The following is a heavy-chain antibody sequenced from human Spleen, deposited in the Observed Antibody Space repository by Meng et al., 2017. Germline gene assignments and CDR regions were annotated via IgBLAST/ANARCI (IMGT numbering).Heavy chain of an antibody. D-gene: IGHD4-11*01. CDR2: INHSGST. Sequence: QGQLQKWGAGSLKPSESLSLTCAVYGGSFSDYYWSWIRQPPGKGLEWIGEINHSGSTNYNPSLESRATISVDTSQNNLSLKLSSVTAADSAVYYCARGPTTMAHDFDYWGQGTLVTVSS. CDR3: ARGPTTMAHDFDY. V-gene: IGHV4-34*01. J-gene: IGHJ4*02. CDR1: GGSFSDYY.